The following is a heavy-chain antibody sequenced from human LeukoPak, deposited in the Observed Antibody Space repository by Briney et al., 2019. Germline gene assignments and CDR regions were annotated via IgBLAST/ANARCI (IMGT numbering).Heavy chain of an antibody. CDR3: ARYDGYDLRY. D-gene: IGHD5-12*01. J-gene: IGHJ4*02. CDR2: INEGGSEK. CDR1: GFTFSNYW. Sequence: PGGSLRLSCAAPGFTFSNYWMSWVRQAPGKGLEWVAKINEGGSEKHYVDSVKGRFTISRDNAKNSLYLEMNGLRDEDTAVYYCARYDGYDLRYWGQGTLVTVSS. V-gene: IGHV3-7*04.